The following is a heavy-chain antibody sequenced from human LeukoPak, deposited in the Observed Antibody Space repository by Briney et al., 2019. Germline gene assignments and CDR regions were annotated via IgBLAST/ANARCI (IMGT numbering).Heavy chain of an antibody. Sequence: PADPVSLLCTVCGGSISSYYWSWLRQPPGKGLEYIEYNYNSGSTNYNPSLKSRVTVSVDTSKKQFFLKLRSVDAPDPAVYYFARARPDTAMAVDYWGQGTLVTVSS. CDR1: GGSISSYY. V-gene: IGHV4-59*07. CDR2: NYNSGST. CDR3: ARARPDTAMAVDY. J-gene: IGHJ4*02. D-gene: IGHD5-18*01.